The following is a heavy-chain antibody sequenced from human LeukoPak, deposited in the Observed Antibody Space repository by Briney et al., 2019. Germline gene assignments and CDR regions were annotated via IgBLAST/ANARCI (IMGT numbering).Heavy chain of an antibody. CDR2: IYTSGST. CDR3: ARDSTVTTFNYMDV. D-gene: IGHD4-11*01. CDR1: GGSVRSYY. J-gene: IGHJ6*03. V-gene: IGHV4-4*07. Sequence: KPSETLSLTCTGSGGSVRSYYWSWLRQPAGKGLEWTGRIYTSGSTSYNPSLKSRVTISVDKSKNQFSLKLSSVTAADTAMYYCARDSTVTTFNYMDVWGKGTTVTVSS.